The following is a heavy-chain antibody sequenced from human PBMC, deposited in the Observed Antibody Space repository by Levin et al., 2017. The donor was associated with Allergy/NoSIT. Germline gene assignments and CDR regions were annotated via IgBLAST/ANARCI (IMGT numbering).Heavy chain of an antibody. D-gene: IGHD2-15*01. CDR1: GGSISSSSYY. V-gene: IGHV4-39*01. CDR2: IYYSGST. CDR3: ARQWWGGYVIWYFDL. J-gene: IGHJ2*01. Sequence: SETLSLTCTVSGGSISSSSYYWGWIRQPPGKGLEWIGSIYYSGSTYYNPSLKSRVTISVDTSKNQFSLKLSSVTAADTAVYYCARQWWGGYVIWYFDLWAVAPWSLSPQ.